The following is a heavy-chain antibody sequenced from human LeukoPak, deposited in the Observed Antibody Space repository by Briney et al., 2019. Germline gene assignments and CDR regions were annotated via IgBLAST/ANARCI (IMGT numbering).Heavy chain of an antibody. Sequence: GGSLRLSCAASGFTFGDYAMRWVRQAPGKGLEWVSAISGVSGSSTIYAASVKGRFTVSRDNSKSRLFLQMNSLRAEDTAVYYCTKNFGSGRGVPYGMDVWGQGTTVTVAS. CDR2: ISGVSGSST. CDR3: TKNFGSGRGVPYGMDV. D-gene: IGHD3-10*01. CDR1: GFTFGDYA. J-gene: IGHJ6*02. V-gene: IGHV3-23*01.